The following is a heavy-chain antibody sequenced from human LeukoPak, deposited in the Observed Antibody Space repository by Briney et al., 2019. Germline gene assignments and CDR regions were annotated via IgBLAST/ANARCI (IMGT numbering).Heavy chain of an antibody. V-gene: IGHV1-2*06. D-gene: IGHD3-22*01. J-gene: IGHJ4*02. CDR1: GYTFTGYY. CDR3: ARDSYYYDSSGYYYYFDY. CDR2: INPNSGGT. Sequence: GASVKVSCKASGYTFTGYYMHWVRQAPGPGLEWMGRINPNSGGTNYAQKFPGRVTMTRDRSISTAYMELSRLSSDDTAVYYCARDSYYYDSSGYYYYFDYWGQGTLVTVSS.